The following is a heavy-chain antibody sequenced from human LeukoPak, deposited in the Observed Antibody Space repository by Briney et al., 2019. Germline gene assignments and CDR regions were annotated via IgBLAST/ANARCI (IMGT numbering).Heavy chain of an antibody. CDR3: ARNDLCSSSWYVSFGFDY. J-gene: IGHJ4*02. D-gene: IGHD6-13*01. CDR1: GYTFISYA. CDR2: INAGNGNT. V-gene: IGHV1-3*01. Sequence: ASVKVSCKASGYTFISYAMHWVRQAPGQRLEWMGWINAGNGNTKYSQKFQGRVTITRDTSASTAYMELSSLRSEDTAVYYCARNDLCSSSWYVSFGFDYWGQGTLVTVSS.